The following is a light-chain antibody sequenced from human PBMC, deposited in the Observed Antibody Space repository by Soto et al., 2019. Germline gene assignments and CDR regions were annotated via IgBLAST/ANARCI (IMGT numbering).Light chain of an antibody. CDR3: QQTVITPT. CDR2: VPS. V-gene: IGKV1-39*01. J-gene: IGKJ3*01. Sequence: QMTQSPSFLXAXVGDXAAIXCRASQSISSYLNWYQQKPGKAPKLLIYVPSSLESGVRSRFSGSGYGTDFTLTITSLERDDFATYYCQQTVITPTFGPGTKV. CDR1: QSISSY.